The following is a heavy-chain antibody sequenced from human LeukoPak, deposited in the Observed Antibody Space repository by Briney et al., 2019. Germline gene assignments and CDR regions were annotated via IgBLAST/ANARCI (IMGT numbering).Heavy chain of an antibody. CDR1: GFTFSTYS. V-gene: IGHV3-21*01. D-gene: IGHD4-23*01. CDR3: ARARQATVDFDY. CDR2: ITPSSNYI. J-gene: IGHJ4*02. Sequence: SGGSLRLSCAASGFTFSTYSMNWVRQAPGKGLEWVSSITPSSNYIKYADSVKGRFTISRDNAKNSLYLQMNSLRAEDTAVYYCARARQATVDFDYWGQGTLVTVSS.